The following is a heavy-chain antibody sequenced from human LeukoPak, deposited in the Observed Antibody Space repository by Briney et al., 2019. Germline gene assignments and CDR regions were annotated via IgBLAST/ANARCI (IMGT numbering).Heavy chain of an antibody. CDR1: GFTFSSYC. CDR3: ARDSNAWNLGSYYFDY. D-gene: IGHD1-1*01. V-gene: IGHV3-33*01. J-gene: IGHJ4*02. CDR2: IWYDGSNK. Sequence: PGRTLRLSCAASGFTFSSYCRHWVRQAPGKGLEWVAVIWYDGSNKYYADSVKRGVTITRDNSKNTLYLQMNSLRAEDTAVYYCARDSNAWNLGSYYFDYWGQGTLVTVSS.